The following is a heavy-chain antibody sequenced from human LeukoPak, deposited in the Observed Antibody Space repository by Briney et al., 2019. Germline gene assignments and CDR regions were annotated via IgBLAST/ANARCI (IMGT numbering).Heavy chain of an antibody. V-gene: IGHV6-1*01. CDR1: GDSVSNNIAT. CDR2: TYYRSKWYN. D-gene: IGHD1-26*01. CDR3: ARDQWELLDSSFDY. Sequence: SQTLSLTCAISGDSVSNNIATWNWVRQSPSRGLEWLGRTYYRSKWYNDYAVSVKSRITINPDTSKNQFSLQLNSVTPEDTAVYYCARDQWELLDSSFDYWGQGTLVTVSS. J-gene: IGHJ4*02.